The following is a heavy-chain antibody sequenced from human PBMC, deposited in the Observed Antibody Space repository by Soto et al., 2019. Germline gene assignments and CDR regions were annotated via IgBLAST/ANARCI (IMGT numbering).Heavy chain of an antibody. J-gene: IGHJ6*02. CDR2: IIPIFGTA. Sequence: SVKVSCKASGGTFSSYAISWVRQAPGQGLEWMGGIIPIFGTANYAQKFQGRVTITADESTSTAYMELSSLRSEDTAVYYCARIESPSGYYYDRYYGMDVWGQGATVTVSS. CDR1: GGTFSSYA. CDR3: ARIESPSGYYYDRYYGMDV. D-gene: IGHD3-22*01. V-gene: IGHV1-69*13.